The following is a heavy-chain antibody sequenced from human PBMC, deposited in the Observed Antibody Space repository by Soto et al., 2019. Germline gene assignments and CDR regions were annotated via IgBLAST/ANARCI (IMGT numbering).Heavy chain of an antibody. Sequence: QVQLVESGGGVVQPGRSLRLSCAASGFTFSTHAMHWVRQAPGKGLECVAIVSFDGSNKYYADSVKGRFTISRDNSKNTLYLQMSSLTPEDTAVYYGARDQTGITTTGGGRIDHWGQGTLVTVSS. J-gene: IGHJ4*02. CDR3: ARDQTGITTTGGGRIDH. CDR1: GFTFSTHA. CDR2: VSFDGSNK. D-gene: IGHD1-20*01. V-gene: IGHV3-30-3*01.